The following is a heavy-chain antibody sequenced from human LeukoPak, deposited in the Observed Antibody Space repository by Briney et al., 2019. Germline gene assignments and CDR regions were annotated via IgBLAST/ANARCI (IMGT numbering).Heavy chain of an antibody. Sequence: ASVKVSCKASGYTFTSYGISWVRQAPGQGVEWVGGISAYNGNTNYAQKLQGRVTMTTDTSTSTAYLELSSLRADDTAVYYCASSPKWGYHSSGYHCDYWGQGTLVTVSS. CDR1: GYTFTSYG. CDR3: ASSPKWGYHSSGYHCDY. CDR2: ISAYNGNT. D-gene: IGHD3-22*01. J-gene: IGHJ4*02. V-gene: IGHV1-18*01.